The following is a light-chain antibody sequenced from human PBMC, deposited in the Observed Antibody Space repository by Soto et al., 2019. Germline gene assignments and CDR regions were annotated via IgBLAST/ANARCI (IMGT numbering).Light chain of an antibody. Sequence: IQMTHSPATLSASVVDRVSSTCLASQSISSWLAWYQQKPGKAPKLLIYDASSLESGVPSRFSGSGSGTEFSLTIRALQPEDFAPYYCQQLSRYPLTFCGGTKVDIK. J-gene: IGKJ4*01. CDR2: DAS. CDR1: QSISSW. V-gene: IGKV1-5*01. CDR3: QQLSRYPLT.